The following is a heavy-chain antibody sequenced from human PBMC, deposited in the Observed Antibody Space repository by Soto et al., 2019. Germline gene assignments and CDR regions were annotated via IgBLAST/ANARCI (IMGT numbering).Heavy chain of an antibody. V-gene: IGHV4-39*01. D-gene: IGHD3-16*02. CDR1: GGSIARSSYY. CDR2: IYYSGST. J-gene: IGHJ5*02. CDR3: ARLLSGQFDP. Sequence: PSETLSLTCTVSGGSIARSSYYWGWIRQPPGKGPEWIGTIYYSGSTYYNPSLKSRLTISVDTSKNQFSLKLTSVTAADTAVYYCARLLSGQFDPWGQGTLVTVSS.